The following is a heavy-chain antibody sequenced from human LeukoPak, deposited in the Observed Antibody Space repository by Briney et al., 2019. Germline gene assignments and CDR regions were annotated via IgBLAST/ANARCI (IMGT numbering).Heavy chain of an antibody. CDR2: ISGSGIST. J-gene: IGHJ4*02. CDR3: VKGRISEDGLDF. Sequence: PGGSLRLSCAASRFTSSSFAMSWVRQAPGKGLEWVSTISGSGISTYYADSVKGRFTISRDNSKNMLYLQMNSLRAEDTAVYYCVKGRISEDGLDFWGQGTLVTVSS. CDR1: RFTSSSFA. D-gene: IGHD6-13*01. V-gene: IGHV3-23*01.